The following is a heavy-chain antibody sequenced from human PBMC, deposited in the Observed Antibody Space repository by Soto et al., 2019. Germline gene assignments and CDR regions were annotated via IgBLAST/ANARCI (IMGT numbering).Heavy chain of an antibody. V-gene: IGHV3-15*07. CDR2: IKSKGHGGTT. J-gene: IGHJ4*01. Sequence: EVQLVESGGGLVKPGGSLRLSCAASGFAFSNAWINWVRQAPGKGLEWVGRIKSKGHGGTTDFAAPVRGRFAITRDDSRNMVYMQINSLNPEDTAVYYCTTDSYTPMLEVRFDYWGHGTLVTVSS. D-gene: IGHD2-8*01. CDR3: TTDSYTPMLEVRFDY. CDR1: GFAFSNAW.